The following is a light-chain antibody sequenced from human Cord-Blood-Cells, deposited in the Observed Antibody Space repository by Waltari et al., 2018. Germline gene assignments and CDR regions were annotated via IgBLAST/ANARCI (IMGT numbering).Light chain of an antibody. CDR1: QRVLYSSNNKNY. V-gene: IGKV4-1*01. CDR3: QQYYSTPYT. J-gene: IGKJ2*01. CDR2: WAS. Sequence: IVMTQSPDSLAVSLGARATINCKASQRVLYSSNNKNYLAWYHQKPGQPPKLLIYWASTRESGVPDRFSGSGSGTDFTLTISSLQAEDVAVYYCQQYYSTPYTFGQGTKLEIK.